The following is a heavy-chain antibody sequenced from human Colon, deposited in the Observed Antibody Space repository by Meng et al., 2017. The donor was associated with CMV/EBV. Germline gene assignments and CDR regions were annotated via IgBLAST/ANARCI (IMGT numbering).Heavy chain of an antibody. CDR2: LRSKAFGGRP. D-gene: IGHD2-8*01. J-gene: IGHJ4*02. Sequence: GESLKISCTASGFTFDDYAMTWVRQAPGKGLEWVGLLRSKAFGGRPEYAASVTGRFTISRGESKSVVYLQMNSLRAEDTAVYYCARVSQVPPGCIDYWGQGTLVTVSS. CDR3: ARVSQVPPGCIDY. V-gene: IGHV3-49*04. CDR1: GFTFDDYA.